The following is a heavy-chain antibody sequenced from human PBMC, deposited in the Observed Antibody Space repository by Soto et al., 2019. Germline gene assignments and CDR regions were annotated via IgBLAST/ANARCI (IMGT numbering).Heavy chain of an antibody. CDR2: ISGSGGST. CDR3: AKGYDSSGYYGQFDY. Sequence: GGSLRLSCAASGFTFSTYAMSWVRQAPGKGLEWVSAISGSGGSTYYADSVKGRFTISRDNSKNTLYLQMNSLRAEDTAVYYCAKGYDSSGYYGQFDYWGQGTLVTVSS. V-gene: IGHV3-23*01. CDR1: GFTFSTYA. J-gene: IGHJ4*02. D-gene: IGHD3-22*01.